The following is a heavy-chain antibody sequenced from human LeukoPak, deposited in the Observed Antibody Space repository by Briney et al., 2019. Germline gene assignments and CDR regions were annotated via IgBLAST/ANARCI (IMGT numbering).Heavy chain of an antibody. D-gene: IGHD6-19*01. CDR1: GYTFTSYW. Sequence: GESLKISCKGSGYTFTSYWIGWVRQMPGKGLGWMGIIYPGDSDTRYSPSFQGQVSISVDKFISTAYLQWSSLKASDTAMYYCARRGSGWYVDYWGQGTLVTVSS. CDR3: ARRGSGWYVDY. V-gene: IGHV5-51*01. J-gene: IGHJ4*02. CDR2: IYPGDSDT.